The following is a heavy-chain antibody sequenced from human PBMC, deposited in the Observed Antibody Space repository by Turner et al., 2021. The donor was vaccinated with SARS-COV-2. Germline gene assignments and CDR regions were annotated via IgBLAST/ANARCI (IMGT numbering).Heavy chain of an antibody. D-gene: IGHD6-19*01. CDR3: ATGTAVAGTPKNYYYYYGMDV. Sequence: QVQLVQSGAEVKKPGASVKVSCKVSGSTLTELSMHWVRQAPGKGLEWMGGFDPEDGETIYAQKFQGRVTMTEDTSTDTAYMDLSSLRSEDTAVYYWATGTAVAGTPKNYYYYYGMDVWGQGTTVTVSS. CDR2: FDPEDGET. J-gene: IGHJ6*02. CDR1: GSTLTELS. V-gene: IGHV1-24*01.